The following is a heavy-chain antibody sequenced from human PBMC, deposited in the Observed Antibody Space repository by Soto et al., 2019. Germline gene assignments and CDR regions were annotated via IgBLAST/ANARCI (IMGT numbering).Heavy chain of an antibody. D-gene: IGHD3-9*01. CDR2: IIPILGIA. CDR3: ARDGDLTGLDY. CDR1: GATFSSNP. V-gene: IGHV1-69*04. Sequence: QVQLVQSGAEVKNPGSSWKVSSKAPGATFSSNPTTWVRQAPGQGLEWMGRIIPILGIANSAQKFQGRVTITADKSTSTAYMELSSLRSEDTAVYYCARDGDLTGLDYWGQGTLVTVSS. J-gene: IGHJ4*02.